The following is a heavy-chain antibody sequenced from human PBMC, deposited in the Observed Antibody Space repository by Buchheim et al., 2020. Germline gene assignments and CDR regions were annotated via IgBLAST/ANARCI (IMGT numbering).Heavy chain of an antibody. V-gene: IGHV3-23*01. D-gene: IGHD2/OR15-2a*01. J-gene: IGHJ6*02. CDR2: IVGSGATT. CDR1: GFTFSSYT. CDR3: AKGGSNTAGYHYFGMDV. Sequence: EVHLLESGGGLVQPGGSLRLSCAASGFTFSSYTMSWVRQAPGKGLEWVSAIVGSGATTSYADSVKGRFTISRDNSKNTLDLQMNSLRAEDAAVYYCAKGGSNTAGYHYFGMDVWGQGTT.